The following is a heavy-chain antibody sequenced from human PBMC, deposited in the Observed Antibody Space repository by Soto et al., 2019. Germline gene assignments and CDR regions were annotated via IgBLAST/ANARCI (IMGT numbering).Heavy chain of an antibody. J-gene: IGHJ3*02. CDR1: GFSFSNSD. V-gene: IGHV3-30*03. CDR2: ISIDGSRK. CDR3: TRGPTHGAFDI. Sequence: GGSLRLSCVASGFSFSNSDMHWVRQTPGKGLEWLAHISIDGSRKYYADSVKGRFTVSRENSKNTLYLQINSLTPEEAALYYCTRGPTHGAFDIWGQATMVTVSS.